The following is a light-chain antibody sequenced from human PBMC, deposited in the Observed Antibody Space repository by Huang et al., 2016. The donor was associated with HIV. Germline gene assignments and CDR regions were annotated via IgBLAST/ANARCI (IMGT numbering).Light chain of an antibody. V-gene: IGKV3-15*01. CDR1: QSVSSN. CDR3: QHYNNWPPRYT. CDR2: GAS. J-gene: IGKJ2*01. Sequence: EIVMTQSPGTLSVSPGERVTLSCRASQSVSSNLAWYQQTPDQAPRLLIYGASTRATGVPARFSGSGSGTEFTLTISSLQSEDFAVYYCQHYNNWPPRYTFGQGTKLEIK.